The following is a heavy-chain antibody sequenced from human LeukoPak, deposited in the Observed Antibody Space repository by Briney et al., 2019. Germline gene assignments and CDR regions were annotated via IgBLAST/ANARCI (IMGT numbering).Heavy chain of an antibody. D-gene: IGHD6-13*01. CDR1: GGSISSGGYY. CDR3: ARDSSSWYLTTSG. Sequence: PSQTLSLTCTVSGGSISSGGYYWSWIRQPRGKGLEWIGYIYHSGSTYYNPSLKSRVTISVDRSKNQFSLKLSSVTAADTAVYYCARDSSSWYLTTSGWGQGTLVTVSS. V-gene: IGHV4-30-2*01. CDR2: IYHSGST. J-gene: IGHJ4*02.